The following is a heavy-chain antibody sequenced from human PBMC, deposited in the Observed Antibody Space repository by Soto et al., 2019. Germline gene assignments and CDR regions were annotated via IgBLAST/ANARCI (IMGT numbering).Heavy chain of an antibody. CDR3: TRGHPRVQWFDP. CDR1: GGAVSCGSYY. CDR2: IYFSERT. Sequence: ADTLTLPSNMPGGAVSCGSYYWSGIWQLPGKGLEWIGQIYFSERTNFNPSLKSRVTMTLDTTRNNTALKLSSVTAADTAVYYCTRGHPRVQWFDPWGLGTLVTVSS. V-gene: IGHV4-61*01. J-gene: IGHJ5*02.